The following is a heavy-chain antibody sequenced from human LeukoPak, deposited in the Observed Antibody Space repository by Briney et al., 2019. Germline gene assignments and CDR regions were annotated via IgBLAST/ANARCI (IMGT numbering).Heavy chain of an antibody. CDR3: AKDPQQQLVGWFDP. CDR1: GFTFSSYA. Sequence: GGSLRLSCEASGFTFSSYAMSWVRQAPGKGLEWVSAISGSGGITSYADSVKGRFTISRDNSKNTLYLQMNSLRAEDTAVYYCAKDPQQQLVGWFDPWGQGTLVTVSS. V-gene: IGHV3-23*01. D-gene: IGHD6-13*01. J-gene: IGHJ5*02. CDR2: ISGSGGIT.